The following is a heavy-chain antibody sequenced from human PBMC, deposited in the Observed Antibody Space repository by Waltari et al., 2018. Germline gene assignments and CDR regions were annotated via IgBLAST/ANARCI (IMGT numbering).Heavy chain of an antibody. V-gene: IGHV3-74*01. D-gene: IGHD3-10*01. J-gene: IGHJ3*02. CDR2: ISPDGSDT. CDR3: AHLFVIRTFDAFDI. Sequence: EVQLVESGGGWVQPGGALRLSCPVAGVPFPSPGMPWVRHPPGKGLVWVSRISPDGSDTNYADSVKGRFTISRDNAKNTLYLQMHSLRAEDTAVYYCAHLFVIRTFDAFDIWGQGTMVTVSS. CDR1: GVPFPSPG.